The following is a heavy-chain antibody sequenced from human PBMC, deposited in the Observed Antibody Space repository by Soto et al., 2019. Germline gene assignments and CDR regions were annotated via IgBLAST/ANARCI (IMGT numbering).Heavy chain of an antibody. D-gene: IGHD1-7*01. CDR2: IYRTGST. CDR3: ASRDPGTSVDY. J-gene: IGHJ4*02. V-gene: IGHV4-4*02. CDR1: GGSFTSNDW. Sequence: KTSDTLSLTCAVSGGSFTSNDWWTWVRQPPGQGLEWIGEIYRTGSTNYNPSLKSWVTISLDKSEKQISLKVTSLTAADTAVYYCASRDPGTSVDYWGQGTLVTVS.